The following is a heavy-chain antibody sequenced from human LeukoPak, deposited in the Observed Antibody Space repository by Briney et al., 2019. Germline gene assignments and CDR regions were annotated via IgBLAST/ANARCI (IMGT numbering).Heavy chain of an antibody. CDR2: INHGGST. Sequence: PSETLSLTCAVYGGSFSGYYWSWIRQPPGKGLEWIGEINHGGSTNYSPSLKSRVTISVDTSKNQFSLKLSSVTAADTAVYYCARGREYDYVWGSYRPYYFDYWGQGTLVTVSS. D-gene: IGHD3-16*02. J-gene: IGHJ4*02. V-gene: IGHV4-34*01. CDR1: GGSFSGYY. CDR3: ARGREYDYVWGSYRPYYFDY.